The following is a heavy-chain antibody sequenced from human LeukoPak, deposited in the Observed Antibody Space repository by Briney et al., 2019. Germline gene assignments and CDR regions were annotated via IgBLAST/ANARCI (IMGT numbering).Heavy chain of an antibody. Sequence: GGSLRLSCAASGFTFSDYYMSWIRQAPGKGLEWLSYISSGANTIYYADSVKGRFTISRDNAKNSLFLQMNSLGAEDTAVYYCARGSEVQLWLQYYYYGMDVWGQGTTVTVSS. V-gene: IGHV3-11*04. J-gene: IGHJ6*02. CDR3: ARGSEVQLWLQYYYYGMDV. D-gene: IGHD5-18*01. CDR1: GFTFSDYY. CDR2: ISSGANTI.